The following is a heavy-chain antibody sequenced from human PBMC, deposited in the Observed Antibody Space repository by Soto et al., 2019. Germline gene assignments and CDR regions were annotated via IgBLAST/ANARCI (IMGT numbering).Heavy chain of an antibody. Sequence: QVQLQESGPGLVKPSETLSLTCTVSSDSIAGENWWSWVRQPPGLGLEWIGEIFHIGDTNYNTSLKSRVTLEVDKSKNQFSLKLISATAADTAVYYCARVFSSGSGWMYYFDFWGKGTMVSVSS. CDR3: ARVFSSGSGWMYYFDF. CDR1: SDSIAGENW. J-gene: IGHJ4*02. CDR2: IFHIGDT. D-gene: IGHD6-19*01. V-gene: IGHV4-4*02.